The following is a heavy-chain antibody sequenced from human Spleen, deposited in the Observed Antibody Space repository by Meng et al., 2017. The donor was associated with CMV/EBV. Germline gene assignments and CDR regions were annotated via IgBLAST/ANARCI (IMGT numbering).Heavy chain of an antibody. J-gene: IGHJ6*02. CDR2: IYPGDSDT. CDR3: ARWGRYQPRYGMDV. D-gene: IGHD2-2*01. V-gene: IGHV5-51*01. Sequence: KVSCKASGGTFSSYTISWVRQAPGQGLEWMGIIYPGDSDTRYSPSFQGQVTISADKSISTAYLQWSSLKASDTAMYYCARWGRYQPRYGMDVWGQGTTVTVSS. CDR1: GGTFSSYT.